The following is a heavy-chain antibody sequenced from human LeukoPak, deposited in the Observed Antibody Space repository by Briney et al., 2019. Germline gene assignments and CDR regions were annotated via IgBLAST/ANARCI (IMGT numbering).Heavy chain of an antibody. Sequence: GALRLSCAASGFTFSSYSMNWVRQAPGQGLEWVSSISSSSSYIYYADSVKGRFTISRDNAKNSLYLQMNSLRAEDTAVYYCARQVVPAAIRYYYGMDVWGQGTTVTVSS. J-gene: IGHJ6*02. D-gene: IGHD2-2*02. CDR1: GFTFSSYS. CDR3: ARQVVPAAIRYYYGMDV. V-gene: IGHV3-21*01. CDR2: ISSSSSYI.